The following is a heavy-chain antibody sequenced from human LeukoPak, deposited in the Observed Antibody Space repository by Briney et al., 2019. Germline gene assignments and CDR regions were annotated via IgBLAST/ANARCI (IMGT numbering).Heavy chain of an antibody. CDR2: ISYDGSNK. V-gene: IGHV3-30-3*01. D-gene: IGHD7-27*01. CDR1: GFTFSSYA. Sequence: GRSLRLSCAASGFTFSSYAMHWVRQAPGKGLEWVAVISYDGSNKYYADSVKGRFTISRDNSKNTLYLQMNCLRAEDTAVYYCASITGALGYWGQGTLVTVSS. J-gene: IGHJ4*02. CDR3: ASITGALGY.